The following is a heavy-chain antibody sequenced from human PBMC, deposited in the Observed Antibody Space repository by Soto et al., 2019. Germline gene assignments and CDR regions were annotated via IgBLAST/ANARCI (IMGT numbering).Heavy chain of an antibody. CDR1: GGSISSYY. Sequence: PSETLSLTCTVSGGSISSYYWTWIRQPAGKGLEWIGRIYSSGSTNYNPSLKSRVTMSVDTSKNQFSLKLSSVTAADTAVYYCARTIIPTTGWYFDFWGRGTLVTVSS. J-gene: IGHJ4*02. D-gene: IGHD1-1*01. CDR3: ARTIIPTTGWYFDF. V-gene: IGHV4-4*07. CDR2: IYSSGST.